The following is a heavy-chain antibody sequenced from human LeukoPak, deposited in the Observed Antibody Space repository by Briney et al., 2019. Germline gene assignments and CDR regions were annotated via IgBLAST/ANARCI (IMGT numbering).Heavy chain of an antibody. V-gene: IGHV3-7*04. Sequence: SGGSLRLSCAASGFTFSSYWLSWVRQAPGKGLEWVANIKQDGSEKYYVDSVKGRFTNSRDNAKNSLYLQMNSLRAEDTAVYYCARVAAAGTHSFGSWGQGTLVTVSS. J-gene: IGHJ5*02. CDR3: ARVAAAGTHSFGS. CDR1: GFTFSSYW. D-gene: IGHD6-13*01. CDR2: IKQDGSEK.